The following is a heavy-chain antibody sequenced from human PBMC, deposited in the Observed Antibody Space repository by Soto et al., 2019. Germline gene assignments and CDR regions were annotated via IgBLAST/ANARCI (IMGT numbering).Heavy chain of an antibody. CDR3: ARGAAMVTFFDY. J-gene: IGHJ4*02. D-gene: IGHD5-18*01. CDR2: IYYSGST. Sequence: PSETLSLTCTVSGGSISSYYWSWIRQPPGKGLEWIGYIYYSGSTNYNPSLKSRVTISVDTSKNQFSLKLSSVTAADTAVYYCARGAAMVTFFDYWGQGTLVTVS. V-gene: IGHV4-59*01. CDR1: GGSISSYY.